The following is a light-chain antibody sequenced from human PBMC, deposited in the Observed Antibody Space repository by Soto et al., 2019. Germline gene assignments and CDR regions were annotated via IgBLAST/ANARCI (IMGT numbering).Light chain of an antibody. CDR3: QQYVSSPRT. CDR2: GAS. CDR1: QTVYHGY. V-gene: IGKV3-20*01. Sequence: EIVLTQSPGTLSLSPGDRATLSCRASQTVYHGYLAWYQQKPGQAPRLLIYGASTRAAGIPDRFSGGESGTGFTLTISRLEPEDFAVYYCQQYVSSPRTFGQGTRVEIK. J-gene: IGKJ1*01.